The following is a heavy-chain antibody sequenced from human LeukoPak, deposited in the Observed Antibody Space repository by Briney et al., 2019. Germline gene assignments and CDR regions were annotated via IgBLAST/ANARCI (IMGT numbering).Heavy chain of an antibody. CDR2: ISTEIGNT. D-gene: IGHD2-15*01. Sequence: ASVKVSCKASGYTFTSYYMHWVRQAPGQGLEWMGWISTEIGNTNYAQRLQGRVTMTRDTSTSTVYMELTSLTSDDTAVYYCARDRYGYCGGGSCFLFDYWGQGTLVTVSS. CDR1: GYTFTSYY. V-gene: IGHV1-18*04. CDR3: ARDRYGYCGGGSCFLFDY. J-gene: IGHJ4*02.